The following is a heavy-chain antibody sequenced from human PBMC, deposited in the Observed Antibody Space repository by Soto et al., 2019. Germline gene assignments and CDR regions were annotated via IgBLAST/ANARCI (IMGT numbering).Heavy chain of an antibody. D-gene: IGHD1-26*01. CDR2: IYYSGRT. J-gene: IGHJ5*02. CDR1: GGSISSYY. CDR3: ARVRSYSIYWCDP. V-gene: IGHV4-59*01. Sequence: PSETLSLTCTVSGGSISSYYWSWIRQPPGKGLEWIGYIYYSGRTNYNHSLKSRVTISVDTSKNQFSLKLSSVTAADTAVYYCARVRSYSIYWCDPWGQGTLVTVSS.